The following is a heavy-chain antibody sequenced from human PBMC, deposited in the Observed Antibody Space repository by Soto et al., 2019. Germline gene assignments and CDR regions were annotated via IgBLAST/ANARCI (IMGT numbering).Heavy chain of an antibody. Sequence: GGSLRLSCGASGFTFRSFWMHWVRQAPGKGLVWVSRINSDGTDTHYADSVKGRFTISRDNAKDTLYLQVNSLRAEDTAVYYCARGFVPNGVGLDYWGQGTLVTVS. CDR1: GFTFRSFW. CDR3: ARGFVPNGVGLDY. J-gene: IGHJ4*02. D-gene: IGHD2-8*01. CDR2: INSDGTDT. V-gene: IGHV3-74*01.